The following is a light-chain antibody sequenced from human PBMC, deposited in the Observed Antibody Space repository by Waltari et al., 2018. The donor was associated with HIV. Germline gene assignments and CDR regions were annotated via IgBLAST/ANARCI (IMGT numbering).Light chain of an antibody. CDR1: RMDGGRYNY. V-gene: IGLV2-14*03. CDR3: NSYTTSSTLHVV. J-gene: IGLJ2*01. Sequence: QSALSQPASVSGSPGQSITLSCTGTRMDGGRYNYFPWYQHHPGKAPKLMIYDVSNRPSGVSNRFSGSKSGNTASLTISGLQAEDEADYYCNSYTTSSTLHVVFGGGTKLTVL. CDR2: DVS.